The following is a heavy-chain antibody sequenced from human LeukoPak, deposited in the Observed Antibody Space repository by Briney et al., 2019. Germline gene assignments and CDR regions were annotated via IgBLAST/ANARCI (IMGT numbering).Heavy chain of an antibody. Sequence: GASVKVSCKASGYTFTGYYMHWVRQAPGQGLEWMGRINPNSGGTNYAQKFQGRVTMTRDTSISTAYMELSRLRSDDTAVYYCARAEWGGATVNWFHPWGQGTLVNGSS. J-gene: IGHJ5*02. CDR2: INPNSGGT. D-gene: IGHD1-26*01. CDR1: GYTFTGYY. CDR3: ARAEWGGATVNWFHP. V-gene: IGHV1-2*06.